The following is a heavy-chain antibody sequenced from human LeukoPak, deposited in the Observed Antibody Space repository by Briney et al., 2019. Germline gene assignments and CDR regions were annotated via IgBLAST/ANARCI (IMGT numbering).Heavy chain of an antibody. J-gene: IGHJ6*02. Sequence: SETLSLTCTVSGGSISSYYWSWIRQPPGKGLEWIGYIYYSGSTNYNPSLKSRVTISVDTSKNQFSLKLSSVTAADTAVYYCARDGRAGRGPDGMDVWGQGTTVTVSS. CDR2: IYYSGST. CDR3: ARDGRAGRGPDGMDV. CDR1: GGSISSYY. D-gene: IGHD6-13*01. V-gene: IGHV4-59*01.